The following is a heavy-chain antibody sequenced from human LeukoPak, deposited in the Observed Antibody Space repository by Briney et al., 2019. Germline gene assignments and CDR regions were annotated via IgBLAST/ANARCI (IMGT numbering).Heavy chain of an antibody. CDR2: ISGSGGST. CDR3: AKSLGYCSGGSCY. V-gene: IGHV3-23*01. J-gene: IGHJ4*02. CDR1: GFTVSSDY. Sequence: GGSLRLSCAAFGFTVSSDYMNWVRQAPGKGLEWVSAISGSGGSTYYADSVKGRFTISRDNSKNTLYLQMNSLRAEDTAVYYCAKSLGYCSGGSCYWGQGTLVTVSS. D-gene: IGHD2-15*01.